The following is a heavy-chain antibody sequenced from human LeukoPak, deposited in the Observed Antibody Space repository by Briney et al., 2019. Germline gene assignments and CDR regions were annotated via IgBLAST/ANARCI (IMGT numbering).Heavy chain of an antibody. CDR3: ARSDGYNTYYYMDV. D-gene: IGHD5-24*01. CDR2: MNPNSGNT. Sequence: GASVKVSCKASGYTFTSYDINWVRQATGQGLEWMGWMNPNSGNTGYAQKFQGRVTITRNTSISTAYMELSSLRSEDTAVYYCARSDGYNTYYYMDVWGKGTTVAVSS. J-gene: IGHJ6*03. CDR1: GYTFTSYD. V-gene: IGHV1-8*03.